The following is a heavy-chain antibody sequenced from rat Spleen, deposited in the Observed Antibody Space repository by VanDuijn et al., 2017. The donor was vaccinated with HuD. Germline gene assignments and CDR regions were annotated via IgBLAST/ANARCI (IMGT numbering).Heavy chain of an antibody. D-gene: IGHD1-12*03. CDR1: GFTFSNYG. V-gene: IGHV5S14*01. CDR2: ISTGGGNT. CDR3: ARGSIYYYDGYPDYFDY. J-gene: IGHJ2*01. Sequence: EVQLVETGGGLVQPGRSLKLSCAASGFTFSNYGMAWVRQSPTKGLEWVATISTGGGNTYYRDFVKGRFTISRDNAKNTQDLQMDSLRSEDTATYYCARGSIYYYDGYPDYFDYWGQGVMVTVSS.